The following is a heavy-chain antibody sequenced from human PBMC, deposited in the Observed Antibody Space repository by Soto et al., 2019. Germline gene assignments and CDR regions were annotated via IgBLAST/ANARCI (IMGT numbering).Heavy chain of an antibody. V-gene: IGHV3-9*01. CDR2: INWNSGSI. J-gene: IGHJ2*01. CDR3: AKDQGYSTSYYGYVDL. CDR1: GFTFDDYA. D-gene: IGHD6-13*01. Sequence: PGGSLRLSCAASGFTFDDYAMYWVRQAPGKGLEWVSGINWNSGSIVYADSVKGRFTISRDNSKNTLCLQMNSLRPEDTALYYCAKDQGYSTSYYGYVDLWGRGTLVTVSS.